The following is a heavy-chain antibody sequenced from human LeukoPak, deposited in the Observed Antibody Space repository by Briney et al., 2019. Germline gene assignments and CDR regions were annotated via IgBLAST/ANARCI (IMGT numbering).Heavy chain of an antibody. CDR3: ARGDYGDRIFDY. D-gene: IGHD4-17*01. V-gene: IGHV2-70*13. CDR1: GFSLNTRGMC. J-gene: IGHJ4*02. CDR2: IDWDGDK. Sequence: SGPTLVKPTQTLTLTCTFSGFSLNTRGMCVSWLRQPPGKALEWLALIDWDGDKYYSTSLKTRPTVSKRTSKNQVVLIMTNMEPVDTATYYCARGDYGDRIFDYWGQGTLVTVSS.